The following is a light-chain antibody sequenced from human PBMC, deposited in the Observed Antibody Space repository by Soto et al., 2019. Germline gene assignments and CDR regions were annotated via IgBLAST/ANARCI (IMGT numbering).Light chain of an antibody. J-gene: IGKJ4*01. CDR2: AAS. CDR1: QGINSY. V-gene: IGKV1-9*01. Sequence: DIQLTQSPSFLSASVGDRVTITCRASQGINSYLAWYQQKPGKAPKLLIYAASTLQSGVPSRFXGSGSGXXXPLXIXIXQPEDFVNYYCQQLNSSPLTFGGGNKVEIK. CDR3: QQLNSSPLT.